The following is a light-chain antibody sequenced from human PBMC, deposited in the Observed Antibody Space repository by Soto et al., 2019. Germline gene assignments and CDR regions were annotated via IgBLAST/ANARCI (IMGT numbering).Light chain of an antibody. CDR1: QSVSSSY. CDR3: QQYNNWTRT. Sequence: EIVLTHSPCTLSLSPGSRSNLSCRASQSVSSSYLDWYQQKPGQAPRLLIYGASTRASDIPARFSGSGYETEFTLTISSMKYEDFAVYYCQQYNNWTRTFGQGTRLEIK. J-gene: IGKJ5*01. V-gene: IGKV3-15*01. CDR2: GAS.